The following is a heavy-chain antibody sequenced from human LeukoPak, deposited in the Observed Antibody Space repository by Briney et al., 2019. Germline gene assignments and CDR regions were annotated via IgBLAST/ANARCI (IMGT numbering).Heavy chain of an antibody. CDR3: ARSYSGYESLDY. D-gene: IGHD5-12*01. Sequence: GGSLRLSCAASGFTFNNYAMSWVRQAPGKGLEWVSDINGGGGRTYYAVSVKGRFTISRDNSKNSLYLQMNSLRAEDTAVYYCARSYSGYESLDYWGQGTLVTVSS. CDR1: GFTFNNYA. CDR2: INGGGGRT. J-gene: IGHJ4*02. V-gene: IGHV3-23*01.